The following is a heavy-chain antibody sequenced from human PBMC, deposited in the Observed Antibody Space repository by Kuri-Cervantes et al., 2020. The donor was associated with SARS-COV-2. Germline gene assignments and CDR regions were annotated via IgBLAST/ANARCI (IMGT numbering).Heavy chain of an antibody. CDR1: GFTFSSYE. CDR3: AKKGDSSSWYPGAFDI. Sequence: LSLTCAASGFTFSSYEMNWVRQAPGKGLEWVSYISSSGSTIYYADSVKGRFTISRDNAKNSLYLQMNSLRAEDTAVYYCAKKGDSSSWYPGAFDIWGQGTMVTVSS. V-gene: IGHV3-48*03. D-gene: IGHD6-13*01. J-gene: IGHJ3*02. CDR2: ISSSGSTI.